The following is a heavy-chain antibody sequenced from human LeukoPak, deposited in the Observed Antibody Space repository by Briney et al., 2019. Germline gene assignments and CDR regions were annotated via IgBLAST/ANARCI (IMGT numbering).Heavy chain of an antibody. CDR1: GYTFTGYY. Sequence: ASVKVSCKASGYTFTGYYMHWVRQAPGQGLEWMGWINPKSGGTNYAQKFQGRVTMTRDTSISTAYMELSRLRSDDTAVYYCARDGSLLWFGELSSSWFDPWGQGTLVTVSS. CDR2: INPKSGGT. J-gene: IGHJ5*02. CDR3: ARDGSLLWFGELSSSWFDP. D-gene: IGHD3-10*01. V-gene: IGHV1-2*02.